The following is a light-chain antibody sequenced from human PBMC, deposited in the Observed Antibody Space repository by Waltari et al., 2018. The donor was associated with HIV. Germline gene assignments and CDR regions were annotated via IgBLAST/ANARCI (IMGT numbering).Light chain of an antibody. V-gene: IGKV1-12*01. CDR2: AAS. CDR3: QQLKSFPRT. Sequence: DIQMPQSPSSVSASVGDRVSITCRASQDVSSWLAWYLQKPGNPPKLLIYAASPLQSGVPSRFSGSASGTDFTLTISSLQPEDVASYYCQQLKSFPRTFGGGTRVEIK. CDR1: QDVSSW. J-gene: IGKJ4*01.